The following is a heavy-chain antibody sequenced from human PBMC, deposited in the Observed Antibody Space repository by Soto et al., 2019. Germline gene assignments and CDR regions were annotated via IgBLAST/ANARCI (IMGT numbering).Heavy chain of an antibody. CDR3: AREGMTTVASDAFDI. D-gene: IGHD4-17*01. V-gene: IGHV3-53*01. CDR2: IYSGGST. CDR1: GFTVSSNY. Sequence: EVQLVEPGGGLIQPGGSLRLSCAASGFTVSSNYMSWVRQAPGKGLEWVSVIYSGGSTYYADSVKGRFTISRDNSKNTLYLQMNSLRAEDTAVYYCAREGMTTVASDAFDIWGQGTMVTVSS. J-gene: IGHJ3*02.